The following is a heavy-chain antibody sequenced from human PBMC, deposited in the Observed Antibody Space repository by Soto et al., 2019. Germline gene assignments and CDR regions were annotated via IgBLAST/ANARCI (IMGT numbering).Heavy chain of an antibody. Sequence: GASVKVSCKTSGYTFSNYCITWVRQAPVQPLEWLGWISLYSDGTNYAQKFQGRVSMTTDTSTTTAYMELRSLRSDDTAVYYCARVVPGAEAWFGPWGQGTLVTVSS. CDR1: GYTFSNYC. V-gene: IGHV1-18*01. D-gene: IGHD2-2*01. CDR2: ISLYSDGT. CDR3: ARVVPGAEAWFGP. J-gene: IGHJ5*02.